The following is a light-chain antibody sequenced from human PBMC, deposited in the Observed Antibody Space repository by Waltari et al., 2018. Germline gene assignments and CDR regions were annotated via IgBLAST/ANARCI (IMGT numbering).Light chain of an antibody. J-gene: IGKJ1*01. CDR1: QSLDRW. Sequence: DIQMTQSPSTLSASVGDTVTITCRASQSLDRWLAWSKHKPGTDPKLLIHQTSNLQAGGAPRFSGSGSGTEVTLTISNLLPDDVATYYCQQYDRYLWTFGQGTKVEL. CDR3: QQYDRYLWT. V-gene: IGKV1-5*03. CDR2: QTS.